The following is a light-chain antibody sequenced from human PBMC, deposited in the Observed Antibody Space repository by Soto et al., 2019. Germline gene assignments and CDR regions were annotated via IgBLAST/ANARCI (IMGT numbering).Light chain of an antibody. Sequence: QSVLTQPPSMSAAPGQMVAISCSGTSSNIGDNSVSWYQHFPGTAPKVLIYDNNRRPSGIPDRFSGSKSGTSATLTIIGLQTGDGADYYCATWDSALSAGVFGGGTKVTVL. CDR2: DNN. CDR1: SSNIGDNS. V-gene: IGLV1-51*01. J-gene: IGLJ3*02. CDR3: ATWDSALSAGV.